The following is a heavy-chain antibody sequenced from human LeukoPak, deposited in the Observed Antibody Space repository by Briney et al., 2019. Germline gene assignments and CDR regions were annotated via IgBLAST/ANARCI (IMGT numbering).Heavy chain of an antibody. CDR2: ISSSSSTI. Sequence: QTGGSLRLSCAASGFTFSSYSMNWIRQAPGKGLEWVSYISSSSSTIYYADSVKGRFTISRDNAKNSLYLQMNSLRAEDTAVYYCAATFGVVTSDYWGQGTLVTVSS. CDR1: GFTFSSYS. D-gene: IGHD3-3*01. CDR3: AATFGVVTSDY. V-gene: IGHV3-48*01. J-gene: IGHJ4*02.